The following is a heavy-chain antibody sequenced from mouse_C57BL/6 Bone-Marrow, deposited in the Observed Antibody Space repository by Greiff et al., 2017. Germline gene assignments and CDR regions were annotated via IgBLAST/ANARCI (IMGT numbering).Heavy chain of an antibody. V-gene: IGHV1-9*01. J-gene: IGHJ2*01. CDR3: ARGYYSNTKDYFSD. CDR1: GYTFTGYW. CDR2: ILSGSGST. Sequence: QVQLQQSGAELMKPGALVKLSCKASGYTFTGYWIEWVKQRPGHGLEWIGEILSGSGSTDYNKKFKGKATITAATSSNTAHMQLSSLKTEDSAIYACARGYYSNTKDYFSDWGQGTTLTVSS. D-gene: IGHD2-5*01.